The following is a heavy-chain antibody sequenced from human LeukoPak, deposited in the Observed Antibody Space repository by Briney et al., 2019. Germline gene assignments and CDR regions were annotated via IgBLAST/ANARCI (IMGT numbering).Heavy chain of an antibody. CDR1: GGSFSGYY. J-gene: IGHJ4*02. V-gene: IGHV4-34*01. CDR3: ARGPMARGVIRVRGPFDY. D-gene: IGHD3-10*01. CDR2: INHSGST. Sequence: SETLSLTCAVYGGSFSGYYWSWIRQPPGKGLEWIGEINHSGSTNYNPSLKSRVTISVDTSKNQFSLKLSSVTAADTAVYYCARGPMARGVIRVRGPFDYWGQGTLVTVSS.